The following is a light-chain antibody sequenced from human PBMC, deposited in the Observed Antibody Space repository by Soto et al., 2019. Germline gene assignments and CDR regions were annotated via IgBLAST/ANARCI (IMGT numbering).Light chain of an antibody. CDR2: GVS. J-gene: IGKJ1*01. Sequence: EIVLTQSPGTLSLSPGERATLSCRARQSVNSNYLAWYQQRPGQAPRLLIYGVSSRATGIPDRFSGSGSGTDFTLTITRLEPEDFAVYYCQQYSRSPPTFGQGTKVDI. CDR3: QQYSRSPPT. V-gene: IGKV3-20*01. CDR1: QSVNSNY.